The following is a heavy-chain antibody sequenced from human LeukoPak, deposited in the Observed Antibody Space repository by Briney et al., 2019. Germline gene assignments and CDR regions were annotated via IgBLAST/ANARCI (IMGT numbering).Heavy chain of an antibody. CDR1: GFTFSTYT. CDR2: IGSSSIDR. Sequence: PGGSLRLSCAASGFTFSTYTMNWVRQAPGKGLEWVSSIGSSSIDRYYAGSVKGRFIISRDNAKNSLYLHMNSLKDEDTAVYYCARGALDFDYWGQGTLVTVSS. CDR3: ARGALDFDY. V-gene: IGHV3-21*01. J-gene: IGHJ4*02.